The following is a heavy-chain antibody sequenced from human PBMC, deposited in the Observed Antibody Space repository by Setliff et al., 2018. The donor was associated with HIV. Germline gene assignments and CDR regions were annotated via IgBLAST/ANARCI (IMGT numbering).Heavy chain of an antibody. V-gene: IGHV4-59*08. CDR2: IYYSGST. CDR1: GGSISSYY. J-gene: IGHJ4*02. D-gene: IGHD6-13*01. CDR3: ARVDGSSSWFYYY. Sequence: SETLSLTCTVSGGSISSYYWSWIRQPPGKGLEWIGYIYYSGSTNYNPSLKSRVTISVDTSKNQFSLKLSSVTAADTAVYYCARVDGSSSWFYYYWGQGTLVTVSS.